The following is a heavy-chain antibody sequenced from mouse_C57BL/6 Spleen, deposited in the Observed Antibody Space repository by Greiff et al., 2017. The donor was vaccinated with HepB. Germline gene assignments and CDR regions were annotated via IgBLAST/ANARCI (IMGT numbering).Heavy chain of an antibody. J-gene: IGHJ3*01. CDR1: GFSFTSYG. CDR2: IWGGGST. D-gene: IGHD2-13*01. Sequence: VQLVESGPGLVAPSQSLSISCTASGFSFTSYGVDWVRQPPGKGLEWLGVIWGGGSTNYNSALMSRLINSKDNYKSQVFLQMNSLQTDDTASYYWAKQDDGDGGFGCWGKGALVTVS. CDR3: AKQDDGDGGFGC. V-gene: IGHV2-9*01.